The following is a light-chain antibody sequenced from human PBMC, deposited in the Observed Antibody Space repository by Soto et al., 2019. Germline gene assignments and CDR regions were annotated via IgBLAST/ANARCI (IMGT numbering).Light chain of an antibody. CDR3: CSYAGRV. V-gene: IGLV2-11*01. CDR1: SSDVGGYNY. Sequence: QSALTQPRSVSGSLGQSVTISCTGTSSDVGGYNYVSWYQQHPGKAPKLMIYDVSKRPSGVPDRFSGSKSGNTASLTISGLQAEDEADSYCCSYAGRVFGGGTKVTVL. CDR2: DVS. J-gene: IGLJ3*02.